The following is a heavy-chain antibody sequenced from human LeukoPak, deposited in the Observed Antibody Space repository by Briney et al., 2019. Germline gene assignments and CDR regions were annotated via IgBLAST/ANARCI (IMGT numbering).Heavy chain of an antibody. D-gene: IGHD3-3*01. CDR3: AKGQTYYDFWSGYYTGIYYYYMDV. J-gene: IGHJ6*03. Sequence: GGSLRLSCAASGFTFSSYAMSWVRQAPGKGLEWGSAISGSGGSTYYADSVKGRFTISRDNSKKPRYRQMNSLRAEDTAVYYCAKGQTYYDFWSGYYTGIYYYYMDVWGKGTTVTVSS. CDR1: GFTFSSYA. V-gene: IGHV3-23*01. CDR2: ISGSGGST.